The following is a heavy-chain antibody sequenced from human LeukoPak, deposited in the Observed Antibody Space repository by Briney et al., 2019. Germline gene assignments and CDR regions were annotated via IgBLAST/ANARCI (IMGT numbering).Heavy chain of an antibody. CDR1: GFTFSTYI. CDR3: ARGNIKFDY. V-gene: IGHV3-21*01. CDR2: ISSSSDYI. Sequence: GGSLRLSCAASGFTFSTYIMNWVRQAPGKGLEWVSSISSSSDYIYYVDSVKGRFTISRDNAENSLYLQMNSLRAEDTAVYYCARGNIKFDYWGQGTLATVSS. J-gene: IGHJ4*02.